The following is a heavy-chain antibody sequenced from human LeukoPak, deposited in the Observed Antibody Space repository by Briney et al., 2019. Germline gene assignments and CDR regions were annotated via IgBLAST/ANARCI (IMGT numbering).Heavy chain of an antibody. D-gene: IGHD6-13*01. CDR2: INHSGST. V-gene: IGHV4-39*07. J-gene: IGHJ4*02. CDR3: ARGRYLTTGGGAAAGFLDY. CDR1: GVSISSSNSY. Sequence: SETLSLTCTVSGVSISSSNSYWGWIRQPPGKGLEWIGEINHSGSTNYNPSLKSRVTISVDTSKNQFSLKLSSVTAADTAVYYCARGRYLTTGGGAAAGFLDYWGQGTLVTVSS.